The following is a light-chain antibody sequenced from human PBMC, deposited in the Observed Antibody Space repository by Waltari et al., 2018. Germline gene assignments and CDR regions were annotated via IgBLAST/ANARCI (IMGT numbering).Light chain of an antibody. J-gene: IGLJ3*02. CDR3: SSYTSASTWV. CDR2: EVS. Sequence: QSALTQPASVSGSPGQSITIPCTGTSNDIGGYIYVSWYQQHPGQAPKLMLFEVSKRPSGVSTRFSGSKSGNSASLTISGLQAEDEADYYCSSYTSASTWVFGGGTKLTVL. CDR1: SNDIGGYIY. V-gene: IGLV2-14*01.